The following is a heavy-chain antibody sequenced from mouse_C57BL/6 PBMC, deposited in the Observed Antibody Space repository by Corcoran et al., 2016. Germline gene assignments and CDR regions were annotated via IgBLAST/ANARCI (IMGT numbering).Heavy chain of an antibody. D-gene: IGHD2-2*01. J-gene: IGHJ1*03. CDR1: GYTFTDYY. CDR2: INPNNGGT. CDR3: ARSGIYYGYDGYFDV. V-gene: IGHV1-26*01. Sequence: EVQLQQSGPELVKPGASVKISCKASGYTFTDYYMNWVKQSHGKSLEWIGDINPNNGGTSYNQKFKGKATLTVDKSSSTAYMELRSLTSVDSAVYYCARSGIYYGYDGYFDVWGTGTTVTVSS.